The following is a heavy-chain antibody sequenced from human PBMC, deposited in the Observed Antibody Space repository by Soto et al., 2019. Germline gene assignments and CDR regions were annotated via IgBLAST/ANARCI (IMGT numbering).Heavy chain of an antibody. Sequence: EEHLVESGGGLVKPGGSLRLSCAASGFSFSAAWMKWVRQAPGKGLEWVGRIKSKAGGGTADYAAPVKGRFTILRDDSKNTLYLQMNSLKPEDTGVYYCPPQGHYYERLDSWGQGTLVTVSS. V-gene: IGHV3-15*07. CDR1: GFSFSAAW. CDR2: IKSKAGGGTA. D-gene: IGHD3-22*01. J-gene: IGHJ4*02. CDR3: PPQGHYYERLDS.